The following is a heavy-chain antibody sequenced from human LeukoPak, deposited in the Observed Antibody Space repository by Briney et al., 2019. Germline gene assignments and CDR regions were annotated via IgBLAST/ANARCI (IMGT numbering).Heavy chain of an antibody. CDR1: GGTFSSYA. CDR3: ASAHLWGSGSYFNWFDP. Sequence: ASVNVSCKASGGTFSSYAISWVRQAPGQGLEWMGGIIPIFGTANYAQKFQGRVTITADESTSTAYMELSSLRSEDTAVYYCASAHLWGSGSYFNWFDPWGQGTLVTVSS. D-gene: IGHD3-10*01. CDR2: IIPIFGTA. J-gene: IGHJ5*02. V-gene: IGHV1-69*13.